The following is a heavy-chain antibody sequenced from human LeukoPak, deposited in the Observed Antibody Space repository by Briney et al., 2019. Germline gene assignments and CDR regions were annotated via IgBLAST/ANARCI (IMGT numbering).Heavy chain of an antibody. CDR1: GYTFTDYY. CDR3: ASGIAAAGFNGLDV. V-gene: IGHV1-2*06. CDR2: INPHSGGT. D-gene: IGHD6-13*01. J-gene: IGHJ6*02. Sequence: ASVKVSCKASGYTFTDYYMHWVRQAPGQGLEWMGRINPHSGGTNYAQKFQGRVTMTRDTSISTAYMELSRLRSDDTAVYYCASGIAAAGFNGLDVWAKGPRSPSP.